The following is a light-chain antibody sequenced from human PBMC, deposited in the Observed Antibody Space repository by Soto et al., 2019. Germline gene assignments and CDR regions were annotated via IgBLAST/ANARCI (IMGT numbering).Light chain of an antibody. J-gene: IGLJ1*01. CDR1: SSDVGGYNY. CDR2: EVS. CDR3: SSDTITSTYV. Sequence: QSVLTQPASVSGSPGQSITISCTATSSDVGGYNYVSWYQQHPGKAPKLMIYEVSDRPSGVSNRFSGSKSGNTASLTISGLQAEDEADYYCSSDTITSTYVFGTGTKVTVL. V-gene: IGLV2-14*01.